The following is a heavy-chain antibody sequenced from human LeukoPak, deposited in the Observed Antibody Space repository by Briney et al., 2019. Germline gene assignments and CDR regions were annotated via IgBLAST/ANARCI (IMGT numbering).Heavy chain of an antibody. V-gene: IGHV4-59*01. CDR1: GGSISSYY. J-gene: IGHJ4*02. D-gene: IGHD1-1*01. Sequence: PSETLSLTCTVSGGSISSYYWSWIRQPPGKGLEWIGYIYYSGSTNHNPSLKSRVTISVDTSKNQFSLKLSSVTAADTAVYYCARGGTRRYFDYWGQGTLVTVSS. CDR2: IYYSGST. CDR3: ARGGTRRYFDY.